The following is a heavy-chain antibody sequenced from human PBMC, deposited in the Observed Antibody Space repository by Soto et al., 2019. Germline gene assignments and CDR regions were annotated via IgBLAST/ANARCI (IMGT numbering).Heavy chain of an antibody. D-gene: IGHD2-8*01. CDR2: ISGSGGST. J-gene: IGHJ6*02. CDR1: GFTFSSYA. V-gene: IGHV3-23*01. Sequence: SLRLSCAASGFTFSSYAMSWVRQAPGKGLEWVSAISGSGGSTYYADSVKGRFTISRDNSKNTLYLQMNSLRAEDTAVYYCAKSNMLHPYYYYYGMDVWGQGTTVTVSS. CDR3: AKSNMLHPYYYYYGMDV.